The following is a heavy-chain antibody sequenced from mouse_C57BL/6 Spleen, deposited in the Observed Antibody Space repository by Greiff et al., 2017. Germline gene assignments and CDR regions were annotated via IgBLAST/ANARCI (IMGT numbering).Heavy chain of an antibody. Sequence: QVQLQQPGAELVKPGASVKLSCKASGYTFTSYWMHWVKQRPGQGLEWIGMIHPNSGSTNYNEKFKSKATLTVDKSSSTAYMQLSSLTSEDSAVYYCARGVLLRGDFDYWGQGTTLTVSS. CDR3: ARGVLLRGDFDY. V-gene: IGHV1-64*01. D-gene: IGHD1-1*01. CDR1: GYTFTSYW. CDR2: IHPNSGST. J-gene: IGHJ2*01.